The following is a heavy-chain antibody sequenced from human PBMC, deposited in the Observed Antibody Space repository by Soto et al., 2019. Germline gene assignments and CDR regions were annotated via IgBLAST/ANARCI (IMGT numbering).Heavy chain of an antibody. CDR1: GGSFSGYY. CDR2: INHSGST. D-gene: IGHD3-3*01. Sequence: SEPLSLTCAVYGGSFSGYYWSWIRQPPGKGLEWIGEINHSGSTNYNPSLKSRVTISVDTSKNQFSLKLSSVTAADTAVYYCARDYNDFWSGHFDYWGQGALVTVSS. V-gene: IGHV4-34*01. CDR3: ARDYNDFWSGHFDY. J-gene: IGHJ4*02.